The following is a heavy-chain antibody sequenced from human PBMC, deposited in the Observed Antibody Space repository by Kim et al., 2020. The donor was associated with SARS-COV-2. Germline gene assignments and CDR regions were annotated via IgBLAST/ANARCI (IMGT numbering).Heavy chain of an antibody. V-gene: IGHV3-30*07. Sequence: VKGRFTISRDKSKNTLYLQMNSLGAEDRAVYYCAREERSDGYSASYYGMDVWGQGTTVTVSS. CDR3: AREERSDGYSASYYGMDV. J-gene: IGHJ6*02. D-gene: IGHD5-18*01.